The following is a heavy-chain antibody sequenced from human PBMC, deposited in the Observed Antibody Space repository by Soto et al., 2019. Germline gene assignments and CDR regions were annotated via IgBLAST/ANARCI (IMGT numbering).Heavy chain of an antibody. CDR1: GGSISSYY. D-gene: IGHD3-10*01. CDR2: IYNSGST. V-gene: IGHV4-4*07. J-gene: IGHJ4*02. CDR3: ARDLKFGQADY. Sequence: SETLSLTCTVSGGSISSYYWSWIRQPSGKGLEWIGRIYNSGSTNYNPSLKSRVTMSVDTSKNQFSLKLTSVTAADTAVYYCARDLKFGQADYWGQGTQVTVSS.